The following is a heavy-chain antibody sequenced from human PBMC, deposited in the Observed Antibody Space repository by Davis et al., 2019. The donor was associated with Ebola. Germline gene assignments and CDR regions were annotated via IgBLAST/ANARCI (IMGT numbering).Heavy chain of an antibody. J-gene: IGHJ4*02. Sequence: PGGSLRLSCAASGFTFSSYAMHWVRQAPGKGLEWVAVISYDGSNKYYADSVKGRFTISRDNSKNTLYLQMNSLRAEDTAVYYCARGEAVAEVDYWGQGTLVTVSS. D-gene: IGHD6-19*01. V-gene: IGHV3-30-3*01. CDR3: ARGEAVAEVDY. CDR2: ISYDGSNK. CDR1: GFTFSSYA.